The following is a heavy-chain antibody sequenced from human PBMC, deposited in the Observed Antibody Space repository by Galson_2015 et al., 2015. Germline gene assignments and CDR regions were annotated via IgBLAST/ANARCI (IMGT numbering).Heavy chain of an antibody. CDR3: AKGGSSSWFPPED. Sequence: TLSLSWTVSGGFVSSYYRSWIRHPPGRGLEWIVNSYYSGSPKYNPSLESRVTISVDTSNNQVSLKLASVSAEDTAIYYCAKGGSSSWFPPEDWGQGTLVTVSS. CDR1: GGFVSSYY. D-gene: IGHD6-13*01. V-gene: IGHV4-59*02. CDR2: SYYSGSP. J-gene: IGHJ4*02.